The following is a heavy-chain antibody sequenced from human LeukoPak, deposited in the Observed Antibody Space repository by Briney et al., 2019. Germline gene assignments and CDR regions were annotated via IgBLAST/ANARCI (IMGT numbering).Heavy chain of an antibody. D-gene: IGHD3-10*01. V-gene: IGHV1-2*02. CDR2: INPNSGGT. CDR3: ARGRFGDISFDY. Sequence: ASVKVSCKASGYTFTDYYMHWVRQAPGQGLEWMGWINPNSGGTNYAQKFQGRVTMTTDTSISTAYMEVSRLRSDDTAVYYCARGRFGDISFDYWGQGTLVTVSS. J-gene: IGHJ4*02. CDR1: GYTFTDYY.